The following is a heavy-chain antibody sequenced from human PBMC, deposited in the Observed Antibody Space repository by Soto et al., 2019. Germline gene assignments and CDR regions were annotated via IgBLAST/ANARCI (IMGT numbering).Heavy chain of an antibody. J-gene: IGHJ6*01. V-gene: IGHV4-30-2*01. CDR2: IYQSGSS. CDR3: ARAHYYYGMDV. Sequence: ASETLSLTCGVSGGSISSGGYSWNWIRQPPGKGLEWIGYIYQSGSSYYNPSLKSRVTISIDRSKNQFSLKLSSVTAADTAMYYCARAHYYYGMDVWGQGTTVTVSS. CDR1: GGSISSGGYS.